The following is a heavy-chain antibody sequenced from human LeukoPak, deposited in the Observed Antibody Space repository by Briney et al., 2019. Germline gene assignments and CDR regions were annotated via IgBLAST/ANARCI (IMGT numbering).Heavy chain of an antibody. CDR3: ARTTLELKFDP. J-gene: IGHJ5*02. D-gene: IGHD1-7*01. CDR2: INPSGGST. V-gene: IGHV1-46*01. Sequence: ASVKVSCKASGYTFTSYYMHWVRQAPGQALEWMGIINPSGGSTSYAQKFQGRVTMTRDMSTSTVYMELSSLRSEDTAVYYCARTTLELKFDPWGQGTLVTVSS. CDR1: GYTFTSYY.